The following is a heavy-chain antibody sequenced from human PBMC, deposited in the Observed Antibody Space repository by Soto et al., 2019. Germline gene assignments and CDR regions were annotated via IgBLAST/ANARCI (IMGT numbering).Heavy chain of an antibody. J-gene: IGHJ4*02. Sequence: GGSLRLSCAAYGFTFSSYAMSWVRQAPGKGLEWVAVIWYDRSNKYYADSVKGRFTISRDNSKNTLYLQMNSLRAEDTAVYYCARDLGLRYFDYWGQGTLVTVSS. V-gene: IGHV3-33*08. CDR3: ARDLGLRYFDY. D-gene: IGHD3-9*01. CDR1: GFTFSSYA. CDR2: IWYDRSNK.